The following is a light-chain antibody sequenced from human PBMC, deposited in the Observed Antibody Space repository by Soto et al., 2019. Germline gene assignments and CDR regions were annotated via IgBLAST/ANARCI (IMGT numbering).Light chain of an antibody. CDR3: AAWDDSLNGVV. J-gene: IGLJ2*01. V-gene: IGLV1-44*01. Sequence: QSVLTQPPSASGTPGQRVTISCSGSNSNIGSNTVNWYQQLPGTAPRLLIFSNNQRPSGVPDRFSGSTSGTSASLAISGLQSEDEADYYWAAWDDSLNGVVFGGGTKVTVL. CDR1: NSNIGSNT. CDR2: SNN.